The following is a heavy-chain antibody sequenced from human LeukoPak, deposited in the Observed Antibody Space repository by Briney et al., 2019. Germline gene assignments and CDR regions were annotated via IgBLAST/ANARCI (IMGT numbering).Heavy chain of an antibody. Sequence: PGRSLRLSCAASGFTFSSYGMHWVRQAPGKGLEWVAVISYDGSNKYYADSVKGRFTISRDNSKNTLYLQMNSLRAEDTAVYYCAKEKLPSAVGYYYGMDVWGKGTTVTVSS. D-gene: IGHD6-19*01. CDR1: GFTFSSYG. CDR3: AKEKLPSAVGYYYGMDV. J-gene: IGHJ6*04. CDR2: ISYDGSNK. V-gene: IGHV3-30*18.